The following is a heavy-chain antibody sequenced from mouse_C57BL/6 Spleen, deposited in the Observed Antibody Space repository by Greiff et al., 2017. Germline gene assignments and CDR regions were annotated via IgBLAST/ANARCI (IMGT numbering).Heavy chain of an antibody. V-gene: IGHV1-80*01. Sequence: VQGVESGAELVKPGASVKISCKASGYAFSSYWMNWVKQRPGKGLEWIGQIYPGDGDTNYNGKFKGKATLTADKSSSTAYMQLSSLTSEDSAVYFCAPLGVDPMDYWGQGTSVTVSS. J-gene: IGHJ4*01. CDR3: APLGVDPMDY. CDR1: GYAFSSYW. CDR2: IYPGDGDT. D-gene: IGHD3-1*01.